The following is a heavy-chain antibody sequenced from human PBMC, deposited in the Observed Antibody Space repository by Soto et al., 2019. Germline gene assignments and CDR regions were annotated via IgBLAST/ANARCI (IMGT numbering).Heavy chain of an antibody. J-gene: IGHJ6*02. V-gene: IGHV3-23*01. D-gene: IGHD2-15*01. CDR3: TKGYCCRICCYFAYSAADV. CDR1: GFTFNTYA. Sequence: SLRLSCAASGFTFNTYAMSWVRQAPGKGLEWVSAISGSGGSTHYADSVKGRFTIPRDNSKNTVYLQMNSLRAEDTAVYYCTKGYCCRICCYFAYSAADVWGQGTAVTVSS. CDR2: ISGSGGST.